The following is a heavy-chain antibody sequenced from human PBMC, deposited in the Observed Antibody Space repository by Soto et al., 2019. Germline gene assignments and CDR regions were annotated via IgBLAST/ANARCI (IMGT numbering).Heavy chain of an antibody. V-gene: IGHV1-46*03. J-gene: IGHJ5*02. D-gene: IGHD3-10*01. Sequence: QVQLVQSGPEVEKPGASVKVSCQASGYKFINYYMHWVRQAPGQGREWVGMVNPNGGSTSYPQKFQGRVTMTRDTSTNTVFMELSGLTFEDTAVYFCARGEVLTVFRGGWFDTWGQGSLVIVSS. CDR1: GYKFINYY. CDR2: VNPNGGST. CDR3: ARGEVLTVFRGGWFDT.